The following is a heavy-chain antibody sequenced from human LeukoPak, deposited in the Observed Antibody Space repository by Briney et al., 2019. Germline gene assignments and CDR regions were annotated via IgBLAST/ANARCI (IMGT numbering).Heavy chain of an antibody. V-gene: IGHV3-48*01. D-gene: IGHD2-2*01. CDR2: ISSSSSTI. J-gene: IGHJ6*03. Sequence: GGSLRLSCAASRFTFSTYSMNWVRQAPGKGLEWVSYISSSSSTIYYADSVKGRFTISRDNAKNSLYLQMNSLRAEDTAVYYCARHLYHLGGGGYYYYYYMDVWGKGTTVTISS. CDR3: ARHLYHLGGGGYYYYYYMDV. CDR1: RFTFSTYS.